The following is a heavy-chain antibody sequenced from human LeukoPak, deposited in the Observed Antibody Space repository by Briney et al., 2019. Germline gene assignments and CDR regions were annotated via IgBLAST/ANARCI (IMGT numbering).Heavy chain of an antibody. D-gene: IGHD1-26*01. V-gene: IGHV4-59*08. CDR3: ARLDEVVGALNY. Sequence: SETLSLTCTVSGASISSYYWSWIRQPPGKGLEWIGYIYYSGSTNYNPSLKSRVTISVDTSKNQFSLKLSSVTAADTAVYHCARLDEVVGALNYWGQGTLVAVSS. CDR2: IYYSGST. CDR1: GASISSYY. J-gene: IGHJ4*02.